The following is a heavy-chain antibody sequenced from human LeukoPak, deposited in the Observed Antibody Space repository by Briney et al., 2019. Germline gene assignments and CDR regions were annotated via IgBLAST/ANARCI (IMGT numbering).Heavy chain of an antibody. D-gene: IGHD3-10*01. CDR2: IYTSEST. J-gene: IGHJ4*02. Sequence: SETLSLTCSVSGGSISSSNSYWSWIRQPAGKGLEWIGRIYTSESTNYNPSLKSRVTISVDTSKNQFSLNLFSVTAADTAMYYCTRANGYGLIDYWGQGTLVTVSS. CDR3: TRANGYGLIDY. CDR1: GGSISSSNSY. V-gene: IGHV4-61*02.